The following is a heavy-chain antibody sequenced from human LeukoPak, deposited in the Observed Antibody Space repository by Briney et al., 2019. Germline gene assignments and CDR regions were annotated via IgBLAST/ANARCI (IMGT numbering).Heavy chain of an antibody. CDR3: ARAPPGYYDSSGYYIYDAFDI. CDR2: IYPGDSDT. V-gene: IGHV5-51*01. J-gene: IGHJ3*02. Sequence: GESLKISCKGSGYSFTNYWIGWVRQMPGKGLEWMGIIYPGDSDTRYSPSFQGQVTISADKSISTAYLQWSSLKASDTAMYYCARAPPGYYDSSGYYIYDAFDIWGQGTMVTVSS. CDR1: GYSFTNYW. D-gene: IGHD3-22*01.